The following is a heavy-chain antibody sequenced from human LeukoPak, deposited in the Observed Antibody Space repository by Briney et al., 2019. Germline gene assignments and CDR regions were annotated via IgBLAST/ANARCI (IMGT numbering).Heavy chain of an antibody. CDR1: GYSISSGYY. CDR3: ARGVGATTHFDY. J-gene: IGHJ4*02. V-gene: IGHV4-38-2*02. D-gene: IGHD1-26*01. Sequence: RPSETLSLTCTVSGYSISSGYYWGWIRQPPGKGLEWIGSIYHSGSTYYNPSLKSRVTISVDTSKNQFSLKLSSVTAADTAVYYCARGVGATTHFDYWGQGTLVTVSS. CDR2: IYHSGST.